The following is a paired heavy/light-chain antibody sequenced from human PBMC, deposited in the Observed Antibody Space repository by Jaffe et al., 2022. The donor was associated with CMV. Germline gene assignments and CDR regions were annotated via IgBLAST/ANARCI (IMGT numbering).Heavy chain of an antibody. D-gene: IGHD6-19*01. CDR3: AKEPGYINGWEPFDV. V-gene: IGHV3-23*04. J-gene: IGHJ3*01. Sequence: EVELVESGGGLVQPGGSLRLSCAASGFTFSNYDMNWVRQAPGKGLEWVAAISTIGNYIYYADSVRGRFTISRDNSKKTLYLQMNSLRAEDTAIYYCAKEPGYINGWEPFDVWGQGTMVTVSS. CDR2: ISTIGNYI. CDR1: GFTFSNYD.
Light chain of an antibody. CDR2: AAS. Sequence: DIQMTQSPSSLSASVGDRVTITCRASQGINNCLAWYQQKPGRAPKFLLSAASRLERGVPSRFSGSGLGTDYTLTISSLQPEDFATYYCQQYYSEPPTFGQGTKVEIK. J-gene: IGKJ1*01. CDR3: QQYYSEPPT. V-gene: IGKV1-NL1*01. CDR1: QGINNC.